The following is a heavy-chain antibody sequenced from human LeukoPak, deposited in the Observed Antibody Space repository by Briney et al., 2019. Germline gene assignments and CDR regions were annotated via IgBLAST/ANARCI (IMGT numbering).Heavy chain of an antibody. V-gene: IGHV3-15*01. J-gene: IGHJ4*02. CDR1: GFTFSNGW. CDR2: IKTESDGATT. CDR3: TWSGLKIES. D-gene: IGHD3-3*01. Sequence: GGSLRLSCAASGFTFSNGWMSWVRPAPRKGLEWVGQIKTESDGATTDYAAPVKGRFTISRDDSKNTLFLQMNSLKTEDTALYYCTWSGLKIESWGQGTLVTVSS.